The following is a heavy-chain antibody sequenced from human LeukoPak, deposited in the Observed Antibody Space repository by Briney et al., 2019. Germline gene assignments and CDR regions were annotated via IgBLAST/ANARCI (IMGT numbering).Heavy chain of an antibody. V-gene: IGHV1-46*03. CDR1: GYTFTSYY. D-gene: IGHD3-10*01. J-gene: IGHJ4*02. Sequence: GASVKVSCKASGYTFTSYYMHWLRQAPGQGLEWMGIINPSGGSTSYAQKFQGRVTMTRDTSTSTVYMELSSLRSEDTAVYYCARAGDYYGSGSYSNYFDYWGQGTLVTVSS. CDR2: INPSGGST. CDR3: ARAGDYYGSGSYSNYFDY.